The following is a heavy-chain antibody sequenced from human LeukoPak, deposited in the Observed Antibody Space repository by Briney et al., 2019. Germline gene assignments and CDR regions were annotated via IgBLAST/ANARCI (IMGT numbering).Heavy chain of an antibody. V-gene: IGHV4-31*03. J-gene: IGHJ6*02. CDR3: ARDPGGYGMDV. D-gene: IGHD2-15*01. CDR2: IYYSVST. Sequence: TLSLTCTVSGGSISSGGYYWSWIRQHPGKGLEWIGYIYYSVSTYYNPSLKSRVTISVDTSKNQFSLKLSSVTAADTAVYYCARDPGGYGMDVWGQGTTVTVSS. CDR1: GGSISSGGYY.